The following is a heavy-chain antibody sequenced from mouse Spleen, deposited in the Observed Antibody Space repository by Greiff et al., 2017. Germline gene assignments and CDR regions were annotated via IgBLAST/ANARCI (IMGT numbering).Heavy chain of an antibody. CDR2: IWSDGST. CDR3: ARQEGGGYYGFYAMDY. D-gene: IGHD2-3*01. Sequence: VKLMESGPGLVAPSQSLSITCTISGFSLTSYGVHWVRQPPGKGLEWLVVIWSDGSTTYNSALKSRLSISKDNSKSQVFLKMNSLQTDDTAMYYCARQEGGGYYGFYAMDYWGQGTSVTVSS. V-gene: IGHV2-6-1*01. CDR1: GFSLTSYG. J-gene: IGHJ4*01.